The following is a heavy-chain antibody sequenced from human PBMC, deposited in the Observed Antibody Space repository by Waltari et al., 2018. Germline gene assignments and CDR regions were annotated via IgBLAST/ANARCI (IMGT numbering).Heavy chain of an antibody. J-gene: IGHJ2*01. CDR2: SHYSGTI. CDR1: GGSINTYY. CDR3: ARSLGGDSIWYFDR. Sequence: QVQLHESGPGLVKPSETLSLTCTVSGGSINTYYWHWIRQPPGRGLEWIGYSHYSGTINYSPARRSRVAISVDTSMDQFSLSLTSVTAADTALYYCARSLGGDSIWYFDRWGRGTLVTVSS. D-gene: IGHD2-21*02. V-gene: IGHV4-59*01.